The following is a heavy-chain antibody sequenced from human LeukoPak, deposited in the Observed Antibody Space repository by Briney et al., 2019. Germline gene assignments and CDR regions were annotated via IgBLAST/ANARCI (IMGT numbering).Heavy chain of an antibody. J-gene: IGHJ4*02. CDR3: ARGSLDY. Sequence: SETLSLTCAVYGGSFSVYYWSWIRQPPGKGLEWIGEINHSGSTNYNPSLKSRVTISVDTSKNQFSLKLSSVTAADTAVYYCARGSLDYWGQGTLVTVSS. V-gene: IGHV4-34*01. CDR2: INHSGST. CDR1: GGSFSVYY.